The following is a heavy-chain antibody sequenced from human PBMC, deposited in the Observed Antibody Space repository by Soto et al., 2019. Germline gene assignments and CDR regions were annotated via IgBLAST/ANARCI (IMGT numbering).Heavy chain of an antibody. V-gene: IGHV1-8*01. CDR1: GYTFTSYD. D-gene: IGHD2-15*01. Sequence: ASVRVSCKASGYTFTSYDIYWVRQANGQGLEWKGCMNPNSGNTGYAQKFQGRVTMTRNTSISTAYMELSSLRSEDTAVYYCASFLARTYSGYCSGGSCSNSVDVWGKGTTVTVSS. J-gene: IGHJ6*04. CDR3: ASFLARTYSGYCSGGSCSNSVDV. CDR2: MNPNSGNT.